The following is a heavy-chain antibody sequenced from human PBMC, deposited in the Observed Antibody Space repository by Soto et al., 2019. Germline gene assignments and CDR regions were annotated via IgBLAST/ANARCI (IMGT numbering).Heavy chain of an antibody. CDR2: ISSSVGST. Sequence: PGGSLRLSCVGSGFTFSDHGMSWVRQAPGKGLEWVSAISSSVGSTFYADSVKGRFTISRDNSKNTLYLQMNSLRDEDTAVYYCAKDRTIAARNYDEWGQGVLVTVSS. D-gene: IGHD6-6*01. CDR1: GFTFSDHG. CDR3: AKDRTIAARNYDE. V-gene: IGHV3-23*01. J-gene: IGHJ4*02.